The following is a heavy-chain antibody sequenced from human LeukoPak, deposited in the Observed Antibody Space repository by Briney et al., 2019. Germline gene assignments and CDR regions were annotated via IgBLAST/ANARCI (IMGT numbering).Heavy chain of an antibody. CDR3: ARPYLWGNYHDAFDI. Sequence: GASVKVSCKASGYTFTGYYLHWVRQAPGQGLEWMGWINPNSGGTYYEQNFRGRVTMTRDTSISTAYMELSRLRSDDTAVYYCARPYLWGNYHDAFDIWGQGSMVTVSS. CDR1: GYTFTGYY. J-gene: IGHJ3*02. D-gene: IGHD3-16*02. V-gene: IGHV1-2*02. CDR2: INPNSGGT.